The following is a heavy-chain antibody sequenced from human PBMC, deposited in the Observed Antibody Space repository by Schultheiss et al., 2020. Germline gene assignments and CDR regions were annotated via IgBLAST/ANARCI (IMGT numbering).Heavy chain of an antibody. CDR1: GYTFTSYG. D-gene: IGHD3-22*01. V-gene: IGHV1-18*01. CDR3: ARTYYDSSGYYPNFDY. CDR2: ISAYNGNT. Sequence: ASVKVSCKASGYTFTSYGISWVRQAPGQGLEWMGWISAYNGNTNYAQKLQGRVTMTTDTSTSTAYMELRSLRSDDTAVYYCARTYYDSSGYYPNFDYWGQGTLVTVSS. J-gene: IGHJ4*02.